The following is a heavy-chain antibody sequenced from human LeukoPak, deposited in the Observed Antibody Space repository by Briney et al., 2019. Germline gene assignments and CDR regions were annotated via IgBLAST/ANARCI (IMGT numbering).Heavy chain of an antibody. CDR1: GLTFSNYW. D-gene: IGHD3-16*01. J-gene: IGHJ4*02. CDR2: IKQDGSEK. V-gene: IGHV3-7*03. CDR3: ARDGFGTGSN. Sequence: GGSLRLSCAASGLTFSNYWMDWVRQAPGKGLEWVANIKQDGSEKNYVDSVKGRFIISGDNAKNSLYLQMNTLRADDTAVYYCARDGFGTGSNWGQGTLVTVSS.